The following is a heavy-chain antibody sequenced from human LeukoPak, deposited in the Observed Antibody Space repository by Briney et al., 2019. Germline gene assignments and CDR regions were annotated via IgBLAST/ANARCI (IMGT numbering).Heavy chain of an antibody. CDR3: AKEGTVDYDFWSGYYLPDYYYGMDV. CDR1: GFAFGSDA. D-gene: IGHD3-3*01. CDR2: ITGTGAVT. V-gene: IGHV3-23*01. J-gene: IGHJ6*02. Sequence: GGSLRLSCAASGFAFGSDAMNWVRQVPGKGLEWVADITGTGAVTHYADPVKGRFTISRDNSKNTLYLQMNSLRAEDTAVYYCAKEGTVDYDFWSGYYLPDYYYGMDVWGQGTTVTVSS.